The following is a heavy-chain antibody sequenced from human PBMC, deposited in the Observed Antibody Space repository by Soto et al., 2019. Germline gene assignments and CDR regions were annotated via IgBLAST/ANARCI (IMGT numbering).Heavy chain of an antibody. CDR2: IYYSGST. J-gene: IGHJ4*02. CDR3: ASTYYNASSRPFDY. D-gene: IGHD3-22*01. CDR1: GGSISSGGYY. Sequence: SETLSLTCTVSGGSISSGGYYWSWIRQHPGKGLEWIGYIYYSGSTYYNPSLKSRVTISVDTSKNQFSLKLSSVTAADTAVYYCASTYYNASSRPFDYWGQGTLITVSS. V-gene: IGHV4-31*03.